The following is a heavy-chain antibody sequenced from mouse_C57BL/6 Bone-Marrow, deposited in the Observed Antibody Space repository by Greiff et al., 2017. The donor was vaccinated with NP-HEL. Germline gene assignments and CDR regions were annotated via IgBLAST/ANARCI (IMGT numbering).Heavy chain of an antibody. CDR1: GFNIKDDY. CDR3: TPRGYYGSSSRVWFAY. CDR2: IDLENGDI. J-gene: IGHJ3*01. Sequence: VQLQQSGAELVRPGASVKLSCTASGFNIKDDYMNWVKQRPEQGLEWIGWIDLENGDIESASKFPGKAPITADTSSNPAYLQLSSLSSEDTAVYYCTPRGYYGSSSRVWFAYWGQGTLVTVSA. V-gene: IGHV14-4*01. D-gene: IGHD1-1*01.